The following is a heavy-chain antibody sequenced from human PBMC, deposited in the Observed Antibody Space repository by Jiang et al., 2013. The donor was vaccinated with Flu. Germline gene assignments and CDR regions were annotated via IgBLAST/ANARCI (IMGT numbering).Heavy chain of an antibody. CDR3: ARGSRYQLLFGY. J-gene: IGHJ4*02. CDR1: GGSFSGYY. CDR2: INHSGST. D-gene: IGHD2-2*01. V-gene: IGHV4-34*01. Sequence: KPSETLSLTCAVYGGSFSGYYWSWIRQPPGKGLEWIGEINHSGSTNYNPSLKSRVTISVDTSKNQFSLKLSSVTAADTAVYYCARGSRYQLLFGYWGQGTLVTVSS.